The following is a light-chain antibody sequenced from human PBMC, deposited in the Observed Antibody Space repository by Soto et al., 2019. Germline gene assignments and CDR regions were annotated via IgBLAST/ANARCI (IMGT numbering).Light chain of an antibody. J-gene: IGKJ1*01. CDR2: DAS. V-gene: IGKV1-5*01. Sequence: LQMTQSPSTLSASVGGRVTITCRASQSVSTWLAWYQQRPGKPPKLLIYDASSLQSGVPSKFSGGGSGTEFTLTISSLQPDDFATYYCQQYNSYWTFGQGTKV. CDR3: QQYNSYWT. CDR1: QSVSTW.